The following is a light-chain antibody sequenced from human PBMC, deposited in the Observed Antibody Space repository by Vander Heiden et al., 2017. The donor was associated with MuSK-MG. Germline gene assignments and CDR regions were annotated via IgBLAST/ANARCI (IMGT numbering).Light chain of an antibody. CDR3: QQYGSAPVT. CDR2: SES. Sequence: ALTQSPGSLSRSPGERATLSFTPSDSVSYHNLGSYQQTPDQAHRLIIQSESKRAAGVPDRFSATGSETDFTRTIDRLEPEDVAVYYCQQYGSAPVTFGGGTKVEIK. V-gene: IGKV3-20*01. CDR1: DSVSYHN. J-gene: IGKJ4*01.